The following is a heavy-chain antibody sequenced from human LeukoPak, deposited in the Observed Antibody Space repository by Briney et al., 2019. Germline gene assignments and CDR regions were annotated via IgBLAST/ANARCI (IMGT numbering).Heavy chain of an antibody. CDR1: GFTFSSYA. J-gene: IGHJ4*02. V-gene: IGHV3-30-3*01. CDR2: ISYDGSNK. CDR3: ARAFDVVVVAAFAY. Sequence: GGSLRLSCAASGFTFSSYALHWVRQAPGKGLEWVAVISYDGSNKYHADSVKDRFTISRDNSKNTLYLQMDSLRAEDTALYYCARAFDVVVVAAFAYWGQGTLVTVSS. D-gene: IGHD2-15*01.